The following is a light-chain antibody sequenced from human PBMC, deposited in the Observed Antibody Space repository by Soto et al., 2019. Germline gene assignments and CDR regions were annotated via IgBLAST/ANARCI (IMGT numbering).Light chain of an antibody. CDR3: QQYYSTPMYT. J-gene: IGKJ2*01. V-gene: IGKV4-1*01. CDR2: WAS. CDR1: QSVLYSSNNKNY. Sequence: DIVMTQSPDSLAVSLGERATINCKSSQSVLYSSNNKNYLAWYQQKPGQPPKLLIYWASTRESGVPDRFSGSGSGTDFPLTISSLQAEDVAVYSCQQYYSTPMYTFGQGTKLEIK.